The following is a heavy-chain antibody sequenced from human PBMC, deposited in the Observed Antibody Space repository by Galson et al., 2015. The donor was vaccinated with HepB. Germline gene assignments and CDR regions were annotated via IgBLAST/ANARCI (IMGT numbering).Heavy chain of an antibody. CDR1: GYTFTSYG. D-gene: IGHD3-22*01. J-gene: IGHJ1*01. CDR2: ISAYNGNT. Sequence: SVKVSCKASGYTFTSYGISWVRQAPGQGLEWMGWISAYNGNTNYAQKLQGRVTMTTDTSTSTAYTELRSLRSDDTAVYYCARSRNYDSSGYDEYFQHWGQGTLVTVSS. CDR3: ARSRNYDSSGYDEYFQH. V-gene: IGHV1-18*01.